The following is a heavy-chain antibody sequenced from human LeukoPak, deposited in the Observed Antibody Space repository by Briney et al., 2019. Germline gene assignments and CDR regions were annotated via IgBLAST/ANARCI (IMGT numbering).Heavy chain of an antibody. CDR1: GGSISSSSYY. J-gene: IGHJ4*02. CDR3: ARGGDFWSGYMFDY. D-gene: IGHD3-3*01. CDR2: IYYSGST. Sequence: PSETLSLTCTVSGGSISSSSYYWSWIRQPPGKGLEWIGYIYYSGSTNYNPSLKSRVTISVDTSKNQFSLKLSSVTAADTAVYYCARGGDFWSGYMFDYWGQGTLVTVSS. V-gene: IGHV4-61*01.